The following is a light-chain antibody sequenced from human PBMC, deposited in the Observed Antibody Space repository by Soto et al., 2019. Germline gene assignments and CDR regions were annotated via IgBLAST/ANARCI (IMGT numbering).Light chain of an antibody. V-gene: IGLV1-51*01. J-gene: IGLJ2*01. Sequence: QSVLTQSPSVSAAPGQKVTISCSGSSSNIGNNYVSWYQQLPGTAPKLLIYDNTKRPSGIPDRFSGSKSGTSGTLDITGLQTGDEADYYCATWDGSRPGEVFGGGTKLTVL. CDR2: DNT. CDR1: SSNIGNNY. CDR3: ATWDGSRPGEV.